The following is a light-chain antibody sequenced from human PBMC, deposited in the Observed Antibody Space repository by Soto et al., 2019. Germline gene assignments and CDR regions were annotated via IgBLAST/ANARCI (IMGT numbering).Light chain of an antibody. J-gene: IGKJ5*01. CDR2: DAS. V-gene: IGKV1-33*01. CDR1: RSINTE. CDR3: QQYDRLFT. Sequence: DIQMTQSPSSLSASVGDRVTITCRASRSINTELNWYQQKPGKAPKLLIHDASTLETGVPSRFSGSGSGSDFSFTISSLQPEDVATYYCQQYDRLFTFGQGTRLEIK.